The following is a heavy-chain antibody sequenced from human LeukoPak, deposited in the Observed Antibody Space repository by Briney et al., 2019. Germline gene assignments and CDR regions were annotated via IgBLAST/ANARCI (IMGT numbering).Heavy chain of an antibody. Sequence: PGRSLRLSCAASGFTFSNYWMSWVRRAPGKGLEWVANIKQDGSETYYVDSVRGRFTISRDNAKKSLYLQMNSLRAEDTAVYYCARDFWGAYRVDYFGYWGQGTLVTVSS. V-gene: IGHV3-7*01. CDR2: IKQDGSET. D-gene: IGHD3-3*01. CDR1: GFTFSNYW. CDR3: ARDFWGAYRVDYFGY. J-gene: IGHJ4*02.